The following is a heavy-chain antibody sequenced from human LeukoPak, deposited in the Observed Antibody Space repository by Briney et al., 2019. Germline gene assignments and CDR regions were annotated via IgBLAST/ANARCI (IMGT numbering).Heavy chain of an antibody. CDR2: INSDGSST. D-gene: IGHD3-3*01. Sequence: GGSLRLSCAVSGFTFSSYWMHWVRQVPGKGLVWVSRINSDGSSTSYADSVKGRFTIPRDNAKNTLYLQMNSLRAEDTAVYYCARDPRTDYDFWSGYDHDAFDIWGQGTMVTVSS. V-gene: IGHV3-74*01. CDR3: ARDPRTDYDFWSGYDHDAFDI. J-gene: IGHJ3*02. CDR1: GFTFSSYW.